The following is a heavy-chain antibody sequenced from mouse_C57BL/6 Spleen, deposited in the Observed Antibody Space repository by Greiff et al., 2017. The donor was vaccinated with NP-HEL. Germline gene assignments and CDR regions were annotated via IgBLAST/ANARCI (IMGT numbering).Heavy chain of an antibody. CDR1: GFSLTSYG. Sequence: QVQLQQSGPGLVQPSQSLSITCTVSGFSLTSYGVHWVRQSPGKGLEWLGVIWSGGSTDYNAAFISRLSISKDNSKGQVFFKMNSLQADDTAIDYCARKGGYDWAKDYWGQGTSVTVSS. CDR3: ARKGGYDWAKDY. D-gene: IGHD2-2*01. CDR2: IWSGGST. V-gene: IGHV2-2*01. J-gene: IGHJ4*01.